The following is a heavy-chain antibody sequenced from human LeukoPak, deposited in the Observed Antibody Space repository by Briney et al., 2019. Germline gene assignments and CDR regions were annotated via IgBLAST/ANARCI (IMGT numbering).Heavy chain of an antibody. J-gene: IGHJ4*02. CDR2: IIPILRTA. CDR1: GDTFPSNA. D-gene: IGHD3-3*01. CDR3: ARGKGFVGHFDF. V-gene: IGHV1-69*04. Sequence: ASVTVSCKASGDTFPSNAVSWVRQAPGQGLEWMGRIIPILRTAEYAQKFQGRLTITADRSTSTAYMELTSLRSEDTAVYYCARGKGFVGHFDFWGQGTLVTVSS.